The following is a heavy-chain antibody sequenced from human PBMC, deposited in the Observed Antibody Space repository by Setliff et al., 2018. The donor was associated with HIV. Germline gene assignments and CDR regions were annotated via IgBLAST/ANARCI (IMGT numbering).Heavy chain of an antibody. CDR3: VRGIVGASVFNY. D-gene: IGHD1-26*01. J-gene: IGHJ4*02. CDR1: GFSFNNYY. Sequence: GESLKISCIASGFSFNNYYTSWVRQAPGKGLVWVSRISPDGSVINYAGSVKGRFTISRDNAKNTLYLQMNGLRAEDTAVYYCVRGIVGASVFNYWGQGTQVTVSS. V-gene: IGHV3-74*01. CDR2: ISPDGSVI.